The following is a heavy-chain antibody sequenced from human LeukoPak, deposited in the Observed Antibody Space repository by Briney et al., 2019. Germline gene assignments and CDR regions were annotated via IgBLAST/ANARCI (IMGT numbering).Heavy chain of an antibody. CDR1: GFTFNNYA. Sequence: GGSLRLSCSASGFTFNNYAMHWLRQAPGKGLEYVSAISTDGGSTYYADSVKGRFTISRDNSKSTLYLQMSSLRAEDTAVYYCEKGLYSGSSSFDYWGQGTLVTVSS. V-gene: IGHV3-64D*09. D-gene: IGHD1-26*01. J-gene: IGHJ4*02. CDR2: ISTDGGST. CDR3: EKGLYSGSSSFDY.